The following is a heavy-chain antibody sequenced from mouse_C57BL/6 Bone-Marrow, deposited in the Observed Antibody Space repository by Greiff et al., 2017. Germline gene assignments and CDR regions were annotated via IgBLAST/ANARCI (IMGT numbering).Heavy chain of an antibody. CDR1: GYTFTSYG. J-gene: IGHJ4*01. Sequence: QVQLQQPGAELARPGASVKLSCKASGYTFTSYGISWVKQRTGQGLEWIGVIHPRSGITYYNEKFKGKATLTVDKSSSTAYMELSSLTSEDSAVYFCAIYDCSSYYAKDYWGQGTSVTVSS. V-gene: IGHV1-81*01. D-gene: IGHD1-1*01. CDR2: IHPRSGIT. CDR3: AIYDCSSYYAKDY.